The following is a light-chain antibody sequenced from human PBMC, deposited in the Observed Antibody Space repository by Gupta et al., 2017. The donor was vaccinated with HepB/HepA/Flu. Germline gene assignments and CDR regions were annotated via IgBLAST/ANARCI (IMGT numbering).Light chain of an antibody. CDR2: GAS. V-gene: IGKV3-15*01. CDR1: QSVSRN. Sequence: EIVMTQSPATLSVSPGERATLSCRASQSVSRNLAWYQQKPGQAPRLLIYGASTRATGIPARFSGSGSGTEFTLTISSRQSEDFAVYYCQHENNCPWTFGQGTKVEIK. J-gene: IGKJ1*01. CDR3: QHENNCPWT.